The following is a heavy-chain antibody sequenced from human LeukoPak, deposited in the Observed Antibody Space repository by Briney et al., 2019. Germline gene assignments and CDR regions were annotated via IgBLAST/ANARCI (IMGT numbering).Heavy chain of an antibody. J-gene: IGHJ6*02. V-gene: IGHV3-30-3*01. CDR3: ARARLVSSYYYYGMDV. D-gene: IGHD2-2*01. Sequence: GGSLRLSCAASGFTFSNYAMYWVRQAPGKGLEWVAVISYDGSKKYYADSVKGRFTISRDNSKNTLYLQMNSLRAEDTAVYYCARARLVSSYYYYGMDVWGQGTTVTVSS. CDR1: GFTFSNYA. CDR2: ISYDGSKK.